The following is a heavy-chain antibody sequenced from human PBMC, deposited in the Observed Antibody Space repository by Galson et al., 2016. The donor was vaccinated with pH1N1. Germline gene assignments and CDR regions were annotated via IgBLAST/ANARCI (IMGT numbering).Heavy chain of an antibody. CDR2: INPDSGDT. D-gene: IGHD3-22*01. J-gene: IGHJ4*02. V-gene: IGHV1-2*06. CDR3: ATSVEGSGSYYFDY. CDR1: GYTFTDKY. Sequence: SVKVSCKASGYTFTDKYSHWVRQAPGQGLEWMGRINPDSGDTRYTQKFQGRVTMTSDTSVTTAYMELTSVTYDDPAGYFCATSVEGSGSYYFDYWGQGTLVTVSS.